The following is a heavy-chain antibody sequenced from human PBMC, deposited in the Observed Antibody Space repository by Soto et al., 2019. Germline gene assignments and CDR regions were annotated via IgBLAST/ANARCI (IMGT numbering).Heavy chain of an antibody. J-gene: IGHJ4*02. CDR1: GFTFSSYA. D-gene: IGHD6-19*01. CDR3: AKDLQMAVAATSPL. CDR2: ISGSGGST. Sequence: HPGGSLRLSCAASGFTFSSYAMSWVRQAPGKGLEWVSAISGSGGSTYYADSVKGRFTISRDNSKNTLYLQMNSLRAEDTAVYYCAKDLQMAVAATSPLWGQGTLVTVSS. V-gene: IGHV3-23*01.